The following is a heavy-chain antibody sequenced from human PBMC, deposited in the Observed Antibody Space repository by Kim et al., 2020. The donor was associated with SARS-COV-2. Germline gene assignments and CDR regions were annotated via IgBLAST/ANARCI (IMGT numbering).Heavy chain of an antibody. J-gene: IGHJ4*02. D-gene: IGHD1-26*01. CDR3: TRGIVGATPH. CDR2: IKSRADGRTT. V-gene: IGHV3-15*01. Sequence: GGSLRLSCAASGVTFSNAWMSWVRQAPGKGLEWVGRIKSRADGRTTDYAAPVKGRFTISRDDSKNTMYLQMNSLKTEDTAVYYCTRGIVGATPHWGQGTLVTVSS. CDR1: GVTFSNAW.